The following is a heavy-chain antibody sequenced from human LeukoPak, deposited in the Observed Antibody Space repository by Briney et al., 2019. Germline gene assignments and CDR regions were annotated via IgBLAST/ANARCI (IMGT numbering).Heavy chain of an antibody. Sequence: PGRSLRLSCAASRFTFSSYGMHWVRQAPGKGLEWVAVISPDATNTYYTDSVRGRFTISRDNSKSTVHLQMNNLRLEDTAVYYCAKDLEGVWQIINYFSYYYGMDVWGEGTTVTVSS. CDR1: RFTFSSYG. CDR3: AKDLEGVWQIINYFSYYYGMDV. J-gene: IGHJ6*04. V-gene: IGHV3-30*18. CDR2: ISPDATNT. D-gene: IGHD2/OR15-2a*01.